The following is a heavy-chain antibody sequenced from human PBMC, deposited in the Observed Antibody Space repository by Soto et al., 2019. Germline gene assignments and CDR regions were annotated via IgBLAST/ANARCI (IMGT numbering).Heavy chain of an antibody. Sequence: ASVNVSWKSFVGTFSSYAICWVRQAPGQGPEWMGGIIPMFGSTNYAQKFQGRVTITEDESTSTAFMELSGLKSEDTAVYYCARRVAVISVPAISYYSYGLDVWGQGTTVTV. CDR1: VGTFSSYA. J-gene: IGHJ6*02. V-gene: IGHV1-69*13. CDR3: ARRVAVISVPAISYYSYGLDV. CDR2: IIPMFGST. D-gene: IGHD2-21*01.